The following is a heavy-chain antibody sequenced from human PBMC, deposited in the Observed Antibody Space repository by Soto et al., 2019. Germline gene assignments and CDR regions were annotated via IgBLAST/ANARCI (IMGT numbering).Heavy chain of an antibody. CDR2: IYYSGST. D-gene: IGHD3-3*01. CDR1: GGSISSGGYY. V-gene: IGHV4-31*03. J-gene: IGHJ5*02. CDR3: ARGPPGTIFGVVIIPWFDP. Sequence: ASETLSLTCTVSGGSISSGGYYWSWIRQHPGKGLEWIGYIYYSGSTYYNPSLKSRVTISVDTSKNQFSLKLSSVTAADTAVYYCARGPPGTIFGVVIIPWFDPWGQGTLVTVSS.